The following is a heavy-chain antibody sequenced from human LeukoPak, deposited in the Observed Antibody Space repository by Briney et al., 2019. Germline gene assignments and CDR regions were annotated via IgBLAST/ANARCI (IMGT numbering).Heavy chain of an antibody. CDR2: INPSGGST. D-gene: IGHD1-26*01. V-gene: IGHV1-46*01. Sequence: ASVKVSCKASGYTFTSYYMHWVRQAPGQGLEWMGIINPSGGSTSYAQKFQGRVTMTRDMSTSTAYMELSSLRSEDTAVYYCARLSGNYYGGFYFDYWGQGTLVTVSS. J-gene: IGHJ4*02. CDR3: ARLSGNYYGGFYFDY. CDR1: GYTFTSYY.